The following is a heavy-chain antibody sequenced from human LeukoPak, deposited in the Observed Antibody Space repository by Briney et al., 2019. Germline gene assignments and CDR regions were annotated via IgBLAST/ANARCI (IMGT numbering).Heavy chain of an antibody. V-gene: IGHV4-39*02. CDR1: GGSISSSGYY. D-gene: IGHD5-18*01. CDR3: ARLVGHSYGRFDY. J-gene: IGHJ4*02. CDR2: IYYSGST. Sequence: SGTLSLTCTVSGGSISSSGYYWGWIRQPPGKGLEWIGSIYYSGSTNYNSSLKSRVTISVDTSKNHLSLNVRSVTAADTAVYYCARLVGHSYGRFDYWGQGTLVTVSS.